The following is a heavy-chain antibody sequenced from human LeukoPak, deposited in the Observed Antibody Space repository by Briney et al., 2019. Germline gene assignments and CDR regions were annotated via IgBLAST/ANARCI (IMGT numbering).Heavy chain of an antibody. J-gene: IGHJ4*02. CDR3: ARVDYYGVLDY. CDR2: IWYDESKR. D-gene: IGHD3-10*01. V-gene: IGHV3-33*01. CDR1: GFSDYS. Sequence: GGSLRLSCAASGFSDYSMHWVRQAPGKGPEWLAVIWYDESKRYYADSVKGRFTISRDNSKNTLYLQMNSLRAEDTAVYYCARVDYYGVLDYWGQGTLVTVSP.